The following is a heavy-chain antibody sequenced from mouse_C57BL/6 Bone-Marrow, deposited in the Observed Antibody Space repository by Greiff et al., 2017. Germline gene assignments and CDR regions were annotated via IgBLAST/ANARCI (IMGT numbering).Heavy chain of an antibody. CDR2: IYPGSGST. CDR3: ARGRDYGNYGFAY. D-gene: IGHD2-1*01. V-gene: IGHV1-55*01. Sequence: QVQLQQPGAELVKPGASVKMSCKASGYTFTSYWITWVKQRPGQGLEWIGDIYPGSGSTNYNEKFKSKATLTVDTSSSTAYMQLSSLTSEDSAVYYCARGRDYGNYGFAYWGQGTLVTVSA. CDR1: GYTFTSYW. J-gene: IGHJ3*01.